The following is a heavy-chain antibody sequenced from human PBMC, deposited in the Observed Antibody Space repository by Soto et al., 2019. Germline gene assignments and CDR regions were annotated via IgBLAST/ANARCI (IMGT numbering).Heavy chain of an antibody. CDR3: ANCRDNTGNAYYCYGMDV. J-gene: IGHJ6*02. CDR2: VSGSGGST. CDR1: GLTFKSYA. Sequence: VQLLESGGGLVQPGGSLRLSCVVSGLTFKSYAMSWVRQAPGKGLEWVSSVSGSGGSTYNADSVKGRFTVSRDNSKNTLYLQMKSLRAEDTAVYYCANCRDNTGNAYYCYGMDVWGQGTTVTVSS. D-gene: IGHD2-15*01. V-gene: IGHV3-23*01.